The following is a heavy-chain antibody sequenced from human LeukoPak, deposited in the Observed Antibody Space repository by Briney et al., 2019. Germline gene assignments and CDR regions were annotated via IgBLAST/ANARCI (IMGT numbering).Heavy chain of an antibody. V-gene: IGHV3-66*01. CDR3: ARDYYDILTANRQTKSSYFDY. J-gene: IGHJ4*02. CDR2: IYSGDNT. CDR1: GFTVSSNY. D-gene: IGHD3-9*01. Sequence: GGSLRLSCVASGFTVSSNYMSWVRQAPGKGLEWVSVIYSGDNTYYVDSVKGRFTISRDSSKNTLYLQMNSLRAEDTAVYYCARDYYDILTANRQTKSSYFDYWGQGTLVTISS.